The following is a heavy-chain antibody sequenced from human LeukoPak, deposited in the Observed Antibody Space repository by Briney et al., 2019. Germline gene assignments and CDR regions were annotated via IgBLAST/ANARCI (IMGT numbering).Heavy chain of an antibody. Sequence: GSLRLSCAASGFTVSSNYMSWIRQPPGKGLEWIGYIYYSGSTNYNPSLKSRVTISVDTSKNQFSLKLSSVTAADTAVYYCARSPLEWLLSDMYNWFDPWGQGTLVTVSS. D-gene: IGHD3-3*01. CDR1: GFTVSSNY. CDR3: ARSPLEWLLSDMYNWFDP. V-gene: IGHV4-59*02. J-gene: IGHJ5*02. CDR2: IYYSGST.